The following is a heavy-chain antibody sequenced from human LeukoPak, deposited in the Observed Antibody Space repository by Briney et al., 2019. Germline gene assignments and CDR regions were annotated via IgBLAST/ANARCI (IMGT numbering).Heavy chain of an antibody. Sequence: PGGSLRLSCTASGFSLSSHDMHWVRQAPGQGLEWVSPISCGLHTFFADSVQGRFTVSREDAKNSLYLQMNSLRAGDTAVYYCVREARGYRYTYFDYWGQGTLVNVSS. CDR2: ISCGLHT. D-gene: IGHD5-18*01. V-gene: IGHV3-13*01. CDR1: GFSLSSHD. CDR3: VREARGYRYTYFDY. J-gene: IGHJ4*02.